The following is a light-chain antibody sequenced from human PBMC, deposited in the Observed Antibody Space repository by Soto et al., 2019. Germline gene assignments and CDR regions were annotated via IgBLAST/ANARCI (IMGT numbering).Light chain of an antibody. V-gene: IGKV2-30*02. Sequence: DVVMTQSPLSLPVTLGQPASISCRSSQSLVHSDGYNYLNWFQQRQGQSPSRLIYKVSNRDFGFPERFSGSGSGTDFTLRICSVEAEGVGIYYCMQGTYWGTFCQATKVEI. CDR3: MQGTYWGT. J-gene: IGKJ1*01. CDR1: QSLVHSDGYNY. CDR2: KVS.